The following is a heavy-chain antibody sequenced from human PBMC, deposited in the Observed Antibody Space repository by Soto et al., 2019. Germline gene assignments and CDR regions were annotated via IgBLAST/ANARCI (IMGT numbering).Heavy chain of an antibody. Sequence: GGSLRLSCPASGFTCSSYSRHWVRQAPGKGLEYVAVISYERSNKYYADSVKGRFTISRDNSKSTLYLQMNSLRAEDTAVYYWARPIVVVMSDAFDIWGQGT. CDR2: ISYERSNK. J-gene: IGHJ3*02. CDR3: ARPIVVVMSDAFDI. V-gene: IGHV3-30-3*01. D-gene: IGHD3-22*01. CDR1: GFTCSSYS.